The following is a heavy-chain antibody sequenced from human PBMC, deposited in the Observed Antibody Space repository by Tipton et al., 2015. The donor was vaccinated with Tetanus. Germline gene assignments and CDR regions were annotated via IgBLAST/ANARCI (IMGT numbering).Heavy chain of an antibody. CDR3: AGHCYGDSPFDY. V-gene: IGHV5-51*01. D-gene: IGHD4-17*01. CDR1: GYRFTSYW. J-gene: IGHJ4*02. CDR2: IYPGDSDT. Sequence: QLVQSGAEVKKPGESLKISCKGSGYRFTSYWIGWVRQMPGKGLEWMGIIYPGDSDTRYSPSFQDQVTISANKSISTTYLQWSSLKASASALYYCAGHCYGDSPFDYWGQGTLVTVSS.